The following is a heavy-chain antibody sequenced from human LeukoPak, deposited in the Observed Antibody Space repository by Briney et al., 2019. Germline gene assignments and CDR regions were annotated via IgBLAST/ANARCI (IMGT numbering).Heavy chain of an antibody. CDR3: ARQGRDGDYFDY. D-gene: IGHD4-17*01. CDR2: IYYSGST. V-gene: IGHV4-39*01. J-gene: IGHJ4*02. CDR1: GGSISSSSYY. Sequence: PSETLSLTCTVSGGSISSSSYYWGWIRQPPGKGLEWIGSIYYSGSTCYNPSLKSRVTISVDTSKNQFSLKLSSVTAADTAAYYCARQGRDGDYFDYWGQGTLVTVSS.